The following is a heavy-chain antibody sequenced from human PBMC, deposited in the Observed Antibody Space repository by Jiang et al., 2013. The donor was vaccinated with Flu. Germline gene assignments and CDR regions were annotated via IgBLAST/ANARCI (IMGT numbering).Heavy chain of an antibody. CDR1: GYSIGSGYY. CDR3: ARDGWLPASDAFDI. J-gene: IGHJ3*02. V-gene: IGHV4-38-2*02. D-gene: IGHD5-24*01. CDR2: IYHSGST. Sequence: SGSGLVKPSETLSLTCAVSGYSIGSGYYWGWIRQPPGKGLEWIGSIYHSGSTYYNPSLKSRVTISVDTSKNQFSLKLSSVTAADTAVYYCARDGWLPASDAFDIWGQGDNGHRLF.